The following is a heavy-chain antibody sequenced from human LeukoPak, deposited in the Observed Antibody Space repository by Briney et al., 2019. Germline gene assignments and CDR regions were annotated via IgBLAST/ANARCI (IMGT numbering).Heavy chain of an antibody. J-gene: IGHJ1*01. CDR3: AKRPPSLDAEYFQH. CDR1: GGSISSYY. Sequence: SETLSLTCTVSGGSISSYYWSWIRQPAGKGLEWIGRIYTSGSTNYNPSLKSRVTISVDTSKNQFSLKLSSVTAADTAVYYCAKRPPSLDAEYFQHWGQGTLVIVSS. V-gene: IGHV4-4*07. CDR2: IYTSGST.